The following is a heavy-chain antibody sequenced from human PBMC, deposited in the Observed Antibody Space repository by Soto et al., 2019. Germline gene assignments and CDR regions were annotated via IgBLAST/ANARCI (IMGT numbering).Heavy chain of an antibody. CDR2: IYSGGST. CDR1: GFTVSSNY. D-gene: IGHD3-22*01. Sequence: GGSLRLSCASSGFTVSSNYMSWVRQAPGKGLEWVSVIYSGGSTYYADSVKGRFTISRDNSKNTLYLQMNSLRAEDTAVYYCVREGYYYDSSGYYSRAFEIWGQGTMVTVSS. CDR3: VREGYYYDSSGYYSRAFEI. J-gene: IGHJ3*02. V-gene: IGHV3-66*01.